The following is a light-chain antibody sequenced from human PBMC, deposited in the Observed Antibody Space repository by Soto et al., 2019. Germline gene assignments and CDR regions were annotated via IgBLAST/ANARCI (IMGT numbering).Light chain of an antibody. J-gene: IGKJ5*01. CDR2: AAS. CDR1: QSISSY. CDR3: QQRNSYPIT. Sequence: IQMTPSPSPLSASVEERVTITCRASQSISSYLNWYQQKPGKAPKLLIYAASSLQSGVPSRFSGSGSGTDFTLTISSLQPEDFATYYCQQRNSYPITFGQGTRLEIK. V-gene: IGKV1-39*01.